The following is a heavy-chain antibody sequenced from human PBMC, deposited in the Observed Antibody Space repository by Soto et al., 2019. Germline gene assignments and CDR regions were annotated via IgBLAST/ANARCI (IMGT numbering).Heavy chain of an antibody. CDR2: TYYRSKWYN. CDR1: GDSVSSNSAA. V-gene: IGHV6-1*01. Sequence: PSQTLSLTCAISGDSVSSNSAAWNWIRQSPSRGLEWLGRTYYRSKWYNDYAVSVKSRITINPDTSKNQFSLQLNSVTPEDTAVYYCARVVVVPAAHRNYYYYMDVWGKGTTVTGSS. J-gene: IGHJ6*03. D-gene: IGHD2-2*01. CDR3: ARVVVVPAAHRNYYYYMDV.